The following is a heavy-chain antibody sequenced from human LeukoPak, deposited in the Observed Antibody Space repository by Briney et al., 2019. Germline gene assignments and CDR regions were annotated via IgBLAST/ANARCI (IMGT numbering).Heavy chain of an antibody. V-gene: IGHV1-18*01. D-gene: IGHD2-21*01. CDR2: ISAYNGNT. CDR1: GYTFTSYG. Sequence: ASVKVSCKASGYTFTSYGISWVRQAPGQGLEWMGWISAYNGNTNYAQKFQGRVAITTDESTSTAYMELSSLRSEDTAVYYCARELRGGDFSDYWGQGTLVTVSS. J-gene: IGHJ4*02. CDR3: ARELRGGDFSDY.